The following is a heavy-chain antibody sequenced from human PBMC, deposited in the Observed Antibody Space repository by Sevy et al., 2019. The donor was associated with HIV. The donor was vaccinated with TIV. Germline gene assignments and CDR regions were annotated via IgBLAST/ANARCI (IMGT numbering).Heavy chain of an antibody. CDR2: ISSKSTYT. V-gene: IGHV3-21*01. Sequence: GGSLRLSCVGSGFTFNDDFMTWVRQAPGKGLEWVSSISSKSTYTYYSDSVKGRFTISRDNAKNSLFLQMNSLRPEDTAVYYCARDLDDYAAGRRHPYYYYHGMDVWGRGTTVTVSS. D-gene: IGHD3-10*01. CDR3: ARDLDDYAAGRRHPYYYYHGMDV. J-gene: IGHJ6*02. CDR1: GFTFNDDF.